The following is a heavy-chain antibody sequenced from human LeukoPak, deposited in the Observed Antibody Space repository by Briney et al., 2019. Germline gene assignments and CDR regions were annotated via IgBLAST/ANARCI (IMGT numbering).Heavy chain of an antibody. J-gene: IGHJ4*02. V-gene: IGHV3-23*01. CDR1: GFTFSSYA. CDR2: ISGSGGST. D-gene: IGHD3-22*01. Sequence: GGSLRLSCAASGFTFSSYAMSWVRQAPGKGLEWVSGISGSGGSTYYADSVKGRFTISRDNSKNTLYLQMNSLRAEDTAVYYCARDYYDSSGYYYLSPGPWDYWGQGTLVTVSS. CDR3: ARDYYDSSGYYYLSPGPWDY.